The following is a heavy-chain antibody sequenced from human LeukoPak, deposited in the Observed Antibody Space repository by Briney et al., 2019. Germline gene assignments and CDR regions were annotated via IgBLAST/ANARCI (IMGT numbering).Heavy chain of an antibody. D-gene: IGHD6-19*01. CDR1: GGSISNYH. CDR3: ARRDISSGWSFDY. V-gene: IGHV4-4*07. CDR2: IHTSGST. Sequence: SETLSLTCTVSGGSISNYHWSWIRQPAGKGLEWIGQIHTSGSTNYNPPLKSRVIMSIDTPENQLSLTIRSVTAADTAVYYCARRDISSGWSFDYWGQGTLVTVSS. J-gene: IGHJ4*02.